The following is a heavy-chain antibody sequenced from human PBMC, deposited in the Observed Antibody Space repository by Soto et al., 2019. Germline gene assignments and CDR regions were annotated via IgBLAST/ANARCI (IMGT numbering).Heavy chain of an antibody. J-gene: IGHJ3*02. D-gene: IGHD6-19*01. V-gene: IGHV2-26*01. CDR1: GFSLSNARMG. Sequence: QVTLKESGPVLVNPTETLTLTCTVSGFSLSNARMGVSWIRQPPGKALEWLAHIFSNDEKSYRTSLKSSLTISKDTSKSQVVLTMTNMDPVDTATYCCARSHPPWLETSGAFDIWGQGTMVTVSS. CDR2: IFSNDEK. CDR3: ARSHPPWLETSGAFDI.